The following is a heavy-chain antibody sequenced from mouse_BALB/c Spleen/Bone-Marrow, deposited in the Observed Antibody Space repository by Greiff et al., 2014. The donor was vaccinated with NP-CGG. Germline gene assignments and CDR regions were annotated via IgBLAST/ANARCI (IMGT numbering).Heavy chain of an antibody. D-gene: IGHD4-1*01. CDR1: GYTFTDYN. CDR2: IYPYNGGT. Sequence: EVQRVESGPGLVKPGASVKISCKASGYTFTDYNMHWVKQSHGKSLEWIGYIYPYNGGTGYNQKFKSKATLTVDNSSSTAYMELRSLTSEDSAVYYCARLGRDYWGQGTTLTVSS. V-gene: IGHV1S29*02. CDR3: ARLGRDY. J-gene: IGHJ2*01.